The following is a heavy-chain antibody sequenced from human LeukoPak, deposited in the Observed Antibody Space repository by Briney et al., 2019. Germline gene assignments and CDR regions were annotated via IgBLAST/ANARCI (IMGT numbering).Heavy chain of an antibody. CDR3: AKDVGNYYDSSGYLRTMPSDS. Sequence: PGGSLRLSCAASGFTFTSYAMNWVRQAPGKGLEWVSGISASGGSTYYTDSVKGRFTISRDNSKNTLYLQMNSLRAEDTAVYYCAKDVGNYYDSSGYLRTMPSDSWGQGTLVTVSS. D-gene: IGHD3-22*01. CDR2: ISASGGST. V-gene: IGHV3-23*01. CDR1: GFTFTSYA. J-gene: IGHJ4*02.